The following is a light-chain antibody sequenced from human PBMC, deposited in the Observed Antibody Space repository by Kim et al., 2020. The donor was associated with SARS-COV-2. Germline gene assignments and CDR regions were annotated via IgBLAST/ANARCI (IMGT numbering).Light chain of an antibody. CDR2: GKT. CDR3: QSRDSGGSVI. V-gene: IGLV3-19*01. Sequence: VTWRLTVMSTCQGASLSIYYANWYQQTPTQAPVLVIYGKTNRHSGIPDRFSGSASGNTVSLTISGAQAEDEADFYCQSRDSGGSVIFGGGTQLTVL. J-gene: IGLJ7*01. CDR1: SLSIYY.